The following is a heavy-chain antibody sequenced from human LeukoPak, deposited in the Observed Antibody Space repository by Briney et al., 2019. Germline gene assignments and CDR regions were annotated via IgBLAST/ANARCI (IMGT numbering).Heavy chain of an antibody. CDR1: GGSINSGSHY. J-gene: IGHJ6*03. V-gene: IGHV4-61*02. Sequence: SETLSLTCTVSGGSINSGSHYWSWIRQPAGKGLEWIGRIYSSGSTNYNPSLKSRVTMPVDTSKNQFSLKLSSVTAADTAVYYCVTSYYYYYFYMDVWGRGTTVTVSS. CDR2: IYSSGST. CDR3: VTSYYYYYFYMDV.